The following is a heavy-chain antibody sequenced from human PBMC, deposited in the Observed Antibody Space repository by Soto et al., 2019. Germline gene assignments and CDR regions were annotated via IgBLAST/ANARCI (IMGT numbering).Heavy chain of an antibody. V-gene: IGHV3-23*01. Sequence: EVQLLESGGGLVQPGGSLRLSCAASGFTFSSYAMSWVRQAPGKGLEWVSAISGSGGSTYYADSVKGRFTISRDNSKNTLYLQMNSLRAEDSAVYYCAKAIYDILTGYDRWGQGTLVTVSS. CDR1: GFTFSSYA. J-gene: IGHJ4*02. D-gene: IGHD3-9*01. CDR3: AKAIYDILTGYDR. CDR2: ISGSGGST.